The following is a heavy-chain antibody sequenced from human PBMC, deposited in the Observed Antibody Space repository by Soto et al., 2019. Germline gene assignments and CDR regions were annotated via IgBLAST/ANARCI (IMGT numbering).Heavy chain of an antibody. D-gene: IGHD3-10*01. CDR3: TTGWFGESVHYFDY. CDR2: ISNYNENT. V-gene: IGHV1-18*01. CDR1: GYTFSNYA. J-gene: IGHJ4*02. Sequence: QVKLVQSGAEVKKPGASVKVSCKASGYTFSNYAISWVRQAPGQGLEWIGWISNYNENTNYAQKFQGRVIMTTDTPTSTVYMVLRNLRSDDTAVYYCTTGWFGESVHYFDYWGQGTLVTVSS.